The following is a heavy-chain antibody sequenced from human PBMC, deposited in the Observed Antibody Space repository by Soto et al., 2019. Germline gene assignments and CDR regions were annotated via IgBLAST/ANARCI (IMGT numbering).Heavy chain of an antibody. Sequence: QVQLVQSGAEVKKPGASVKVSCKASGYTFTSYYMHWVRQAPGQGLEWMGTINPSGGSTSYAQKFQGRVTMTRDTSTSTVYMELSSLRSEDTAVYYCARDRPLPDTIYYYGMDVWGQGTTVTVSS. CDR1: GYTFTSYY. CDR3: ARDRPLPDTIYYYGMDV. D-gene: IGHD2-15*01. J-gene: IGHJ6*02. V-gene: IGHV1-46*01. CDR2: INPSGGST.